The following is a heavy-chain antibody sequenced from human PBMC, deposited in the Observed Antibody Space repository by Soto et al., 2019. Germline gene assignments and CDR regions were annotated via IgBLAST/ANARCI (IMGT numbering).Heavy chain of an antibody. D-gene: IGHD2-2*01. CDR2: ISAYNGNT. Sequence: ASVKVSCKASGYTFTSYGISWVRQAPGQGLEWMGWISAYNGNTNYAQKLQGRVTMTTDTSTSTAYMELRSLRSDDTAVYYCARAHTLGGVVVVPAGNYGMDVWGQGTTVTVS. V-gene: IGHV1-18*04. J-gene: IGHJ6*02. CDR3: ARAHTLGGVVVVPAGNYGMDV. CDR1: GYTFTSYG.